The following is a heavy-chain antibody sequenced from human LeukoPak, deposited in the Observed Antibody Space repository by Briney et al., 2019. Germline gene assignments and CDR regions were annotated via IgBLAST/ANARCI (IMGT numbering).Heavy chain of an antibody. CDR2: VSSDGNSK. J-gene: IGHJ4*02. CDR3: AKDGGRAAAGTVDS. V-gene: IGHV3-30*18. CDR1: GFTFSNYA. Sequence: GGSLRLSCAASGFTFSNYAMHWVRQAPGKGLEWVAVVSSDGNSKYYADSMKGRFTISRDNSKNTLYLQINSLRADDTAVFYCAKDGGRAAAGTVDSWGQGALVTVSS. D-gene: IGHD6-13*01.